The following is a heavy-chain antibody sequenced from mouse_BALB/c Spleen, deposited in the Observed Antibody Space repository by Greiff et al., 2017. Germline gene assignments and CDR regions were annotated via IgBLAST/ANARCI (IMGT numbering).Heavy chain of an antibody. CDR2: INPYNDGT. V-gene: IGHV1-14*01. D-gene: IGHD1-1*01. Sequence: VQLQQPGPELVKPGASVKMSCKASGYTFTSYVMHWVKQKPGQGLEWIGYINPYNDGTKYNEKFKGKATLTSDKSSSTAYMELSSLTSEDSAVYYCARRGYYGSSSGYNDVWGAGTTVTVSS. J-gene: IGHJ1*01. CDR3: ARRGYYGSSSGYNDV. CDR1: GYTFTSYV.